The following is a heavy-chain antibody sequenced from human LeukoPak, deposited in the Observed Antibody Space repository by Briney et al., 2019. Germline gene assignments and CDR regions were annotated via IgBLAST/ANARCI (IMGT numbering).Heavy chain of an antibody. CDR1: GFTFSSYA. Sequence: PGGSLGLSCAASGFTFSSYAMHWVRQAPGKGLEYVSAISSNGGSTYYANSVKGRFTISRDNSKNTLYLQMGSLRAEDMAVYYCARGDFWSGYYYYWGQGTLVTVSS. CDR2: ISSNGGST. CDR3: ARGDFWSGYYYY. D-gene: IGHD3-3*01. J-gene: IGHJ4*02. V-gene: IGHV3-64*01.